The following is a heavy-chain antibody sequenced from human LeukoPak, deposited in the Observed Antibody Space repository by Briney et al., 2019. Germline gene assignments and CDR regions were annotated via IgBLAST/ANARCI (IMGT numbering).Heavy chain of an antibody. CDR3: ARDGSSSSRFDY. J-gene: IGHJ4*02. CDR1: GFTFSSYS. Sequence: GGSLRLSCAASGFTFSSYSMNWVRQAPGKGLEWVSSISSSSSYIYYADSVKGRFTISRDNAKNSLYLQMNSLRAEDTAVYYCARDGSSSSRFDYWGQGTLVTVSS. CDR2: ISSSSSYI. D-gene: IGHD6-6*01. V-gene: IGHV3-21*01.